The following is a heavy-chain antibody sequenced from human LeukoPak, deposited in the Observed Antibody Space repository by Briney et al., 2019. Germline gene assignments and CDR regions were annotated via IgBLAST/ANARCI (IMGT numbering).Heavy chain of an antibody. CDR1: GYTFTGYY. CDR2: ISAYNGNT. J-gene: IGHJ4*02. Sequence: ASVEVSCKASGYTFTGYYMHWVRQAPGQGLEWMGWISAYNGNTNYAQKLQGRVTMTTDTSTSTAYMELRSLRSDDTAVYYCARDLVSCSSTSCHHPYYFDYWGQGTLVTVSS. CDR3: ARDLVSCSSTSCHHPYYFDY. V-gene: IGHV1-18*04. D-gene: IGHD2-2*01.